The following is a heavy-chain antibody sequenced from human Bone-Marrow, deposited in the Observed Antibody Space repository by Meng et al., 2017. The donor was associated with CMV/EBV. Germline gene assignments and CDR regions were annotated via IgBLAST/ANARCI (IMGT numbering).Heavy chain of an antibody. V-gene: IGHV1-2*02. Sequence: ASVKVSCKACGYTFTSYDINWVRQATGQGLEWMGWMNPNSGGTNYAQKCQGRVTMTRDTFISTAYMELSRLRSDDTAVYYCARDRVTMVRGVGYYYYGMDVWGQGTTVTVSS. CDR3: ARDRVTMVRGVGYYYYGMDV. CDR1: GYTFTSYD. CDR2: MNPNSGGT. J-gene: IGHJ6*02. D-gene: IGHD3-10*01.